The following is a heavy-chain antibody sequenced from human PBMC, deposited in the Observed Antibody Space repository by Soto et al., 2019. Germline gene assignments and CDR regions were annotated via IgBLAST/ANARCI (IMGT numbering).Heavy chain of an antibody. CDR3: ATLDSSSWYLVDYYYCMDV. D-gene: IGHD6-13*01. J-gene: IGHJ6*02. Sequence: ASVKVSCKASGYTFTSYDINWVRQATGQGREWMGWMNPNSGNTGYAQKFQGRVTMTRNTSISTAYMELSSLRSEDTAVYYCATLDSSSWYLVDYYYCMDVWGQGXTVTVSS. CDR1: GYTFTSYD. V-gene: IGHV1-8*01. CDR2: MNPNSGNT.